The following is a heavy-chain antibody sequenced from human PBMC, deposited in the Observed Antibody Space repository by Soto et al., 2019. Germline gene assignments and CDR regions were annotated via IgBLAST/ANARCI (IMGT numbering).Heavy chain of an antibody. CDR2: IFSGGST. CDR3: ARGIGSSWYWFDP. D-gene: IGHD6-13*01. CDR1: GFTVSSNY. J-gene: IGHJ5*02. V-gene: IGHV3-66*02. Sequence: GSLRLSCAASGFTVSSNYMSWVRQAPGKGLEWVSVIFSGGSTYYADSVKGRFTISRDNSKNTLYLQMNSLRAEDTAVYYCARGIGSSWYWFDPWGQGTLVTVSS.